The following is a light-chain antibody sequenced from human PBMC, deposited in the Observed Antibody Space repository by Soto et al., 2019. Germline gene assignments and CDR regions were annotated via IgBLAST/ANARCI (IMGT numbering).Light chain of an antibody. Sequence: DIVMTQSPDSLAVSLGERATINCKSSQSVLYSSNNKNYLAWYQQRPGQPPKLLIYWASTRESGVPDRFSGSGSGTDFTLTISSLQAEDVAVYYCQQYLATPLPFGPGTKVDIK. CDR2: WAS. J-gene: IGKJ3*01. CDR1: QSVLYSSNNKNY. CDR3: QQYLATPLP. V-gene: IGKV4-1*01.